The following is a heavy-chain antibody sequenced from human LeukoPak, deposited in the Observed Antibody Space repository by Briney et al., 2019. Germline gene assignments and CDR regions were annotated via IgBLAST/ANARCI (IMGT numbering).Heavy chain of an antibody. CDR2: IRSKAYGGTT. Sequence: GGSLRLSCTASGFTFGDYAMSWVRQAPGKRLEWVGFIRSKAYGGTTEYAASVKGRFTISRDDSKSIAYLQMNSLKAEDTAVYYCTRDRRNYYDSSGYSYWGQGTLVTVSS. CDR3: TRDRRNYYDSSGYSY. D-gene: IGHD3-22*01. V-gene: IGHV3-49*04. CDR1: GFTFGDYA. J-gene: IGHJ4*02.